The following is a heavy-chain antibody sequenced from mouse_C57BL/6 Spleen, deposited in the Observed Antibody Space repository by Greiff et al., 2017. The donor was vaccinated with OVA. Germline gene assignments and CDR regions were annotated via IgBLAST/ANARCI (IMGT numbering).Heavy chain of an antibody. D-gene: IGHD2-4*01. CDR1: GYTFTSYT. V-gene: IGHV1-4*01. J-gene: IGHJ3*01. Sequence: VKLVESGAELARRGASVKMSCKASGYTFTSYTMHWVKQRPGQGLEWIGYINPSSGYTKYNQKFKDKATLTADKSSSTAYMQLSSLTSEDSAVYYCARWDDYDEEAWFAYWGQGTLVTVSA. CDR2: INPSSGYT. CDR3: ARWDDYDEEAWFAY.